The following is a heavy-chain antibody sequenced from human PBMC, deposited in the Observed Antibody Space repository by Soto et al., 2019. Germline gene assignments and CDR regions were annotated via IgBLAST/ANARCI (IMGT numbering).Heavy chain of an antibody. CDR2: IWYDGSNK. Sequence: QVQLVESGGGVVQPGRSLRLSCAASGFTFSSYGMHWVRQAPGKGLEWVAVIWYDGSNKYYADSVKGRFTISRDNSKNTLYLKMNSLRAEDTAVYYCASDRWAVEGIQHWGQGNLVTVSS. CDR1: GFTFSSYG. V-gene: IGHV3-33*01. J-gene: IGHJ1*01. CDR3: ASDRWAVEGIQH. D-gene: IGHD6-19*01.